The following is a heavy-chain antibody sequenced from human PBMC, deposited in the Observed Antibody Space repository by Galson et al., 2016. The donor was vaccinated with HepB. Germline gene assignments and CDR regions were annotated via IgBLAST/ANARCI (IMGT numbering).Heavy chain of an antibody. V-gene: IGHV3-23*01. D-gene: IGHD3-3*02. CDR1: GFTFSDYG. CDR2: VASNGGWT. CDR3: GQGISDLGI. Sequence: SLRLSCAASGFTFSDYGMTWVRQAPGKGLEWVSSVASNGGWTENADSVKGRFTVSRDNSKNTLYLQMDSLRVEDTAVYYCGQGISDLGIWGQGTTVTVSS. J-gene: IGHJ6*02.